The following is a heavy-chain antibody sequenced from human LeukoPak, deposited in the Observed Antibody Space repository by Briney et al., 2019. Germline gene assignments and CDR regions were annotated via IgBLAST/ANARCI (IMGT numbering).Heavy chain of an antibody. D-gene: IGHD3-3*01. CDR3: ARGYDFWSGPFPSFDY. V-gene: IGHV4-4*09. CDR1: GGSISSYY. Sequence: SETLSLTCTVSGGSISSYYWSWIRQPPGKGLEWIGYIYTSGSTNYNPSLKSRVTISVDTSKNQFSLKLSSVTAADTAVYYCARGYDFWSGPFPSFDYWGQGTWSPSPQ. CDR2: IYTSGST. J-gene: IGHJ4*02.